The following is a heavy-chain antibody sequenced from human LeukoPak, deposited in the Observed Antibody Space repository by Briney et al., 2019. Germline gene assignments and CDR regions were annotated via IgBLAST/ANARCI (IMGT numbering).Heavy chain of an antibody. V-gene: IGHV3-48*03. CDR3: AELGITMIGGV. Sequence: GGSLRPSCAASGSTFSSYEMNWVRQAPGKGLEWVSYISSSGSTIYYADPVKGRFTISRDNAKNSLYLQMNSLRAEDTAVYYCAELGITMIGGVWGKGTTVTISS. D-gene: IGHD3-10*02. CDR2: ISSSGSTI. CDR1: GSTFSSYE. J-gene: IGHJ6*03.